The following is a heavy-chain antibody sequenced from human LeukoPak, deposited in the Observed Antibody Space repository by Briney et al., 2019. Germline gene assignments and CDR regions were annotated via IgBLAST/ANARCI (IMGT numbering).Heavy chain of an antibody. CDR2: IYYSGST. CDR1: GGSISGGGYY. V-gene: IGHV4-31*03. CDR3: ARDVDANYYDSSGGFDP. J-gene: IGHJ5*02. Sequence: SQTLSLTCTVSGGSISGGGYYWSWIRQHPGKGLEWIGYIYYSGSTYYNPSLKSRVTISVDTSKNQFSLKLSSVTAADTAVYYCARDVDANYYDSSGGFDPWGQGTLVTVSS. D-gene: IGHD3-22*01.